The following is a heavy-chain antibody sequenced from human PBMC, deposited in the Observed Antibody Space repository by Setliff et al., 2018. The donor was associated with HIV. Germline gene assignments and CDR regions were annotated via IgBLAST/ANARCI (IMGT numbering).Heavy chain of an antibody. J-gene: IGHJ4*02. Sequence: SETLSLTCAVYGGSLSRYYWSWIRQPPGKGLEWIGSLHYSGNTYYNSSLKSRVTISLDTSKNQFSLKLSSVTAADTAVYYCARGGSGSPFDYWGQGTLVTVSS. CDR1: GGSLSRYY. CDR2: LHYSGNT. D-gene: IGHD1-26*01. CDR3: ARGGSGSPFDY. V-gene: IGHV4-34*01.